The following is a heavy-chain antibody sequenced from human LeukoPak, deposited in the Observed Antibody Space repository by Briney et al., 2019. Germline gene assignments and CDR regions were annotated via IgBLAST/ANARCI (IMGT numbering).Heavy chain of an antibody. J-gene: IGHJ4*02. D-gene: IGHD6-13*01. CDR3: ANTDTTWGVSSSWSGRFDY. CDR1: GFTFSSYA. Sequence: GGSLRLSCAASGFTFSSYAMHWVRQAPGKGLEWVAVISYDGSNKYYADSVKGRFTISRDNSKNTLYLQMNSLRPEDTAVYYCANTDTTWGVSSSWSGRFDYWGQGTLVTVSS. V-gene: IGHV3-30*04. CDR2: ISYDGSNK.